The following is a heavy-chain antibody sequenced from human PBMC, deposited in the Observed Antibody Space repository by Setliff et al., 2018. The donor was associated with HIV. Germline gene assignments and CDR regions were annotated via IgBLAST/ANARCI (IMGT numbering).Heavy chain of an antibody. V-gene: IGHV1-2*02. D-gene: IGHD1-26*01. Sequence: ASVKVSCKASGYTFNDSFIHWVRQAPGQGLEWRGWITPDSGGTNYAQKFQGRVTMTRDTSISTAYMELSSLRSEDTAVYYCARSSWELRQRHYYYYMDVWGKGTTFTVSS. J-gene: IGHJ6*03. CDR1: GYTFNDSF. CDR3: ARSSWELRQRHYYYYMDV. CDR2: ITPDSGGT.